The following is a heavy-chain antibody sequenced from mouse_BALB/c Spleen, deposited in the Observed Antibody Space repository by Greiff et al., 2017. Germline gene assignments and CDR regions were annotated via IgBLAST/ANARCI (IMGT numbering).Heavy chain of an antibody. D-gene: IGHD1-1*01. J-gene: IGHJ2*01. CDR2: ISSGGGST. Sequence: EVKLMESGGGLVQPGGSRKLSCAASGFTFSSFGMHWVRQAPEKGLEWVAYISSGGGSTYYPDTVKGRFTISRDNAKNTLYLQMSSLKSEDTAMYYCARNPLRYFDYWGQGTTLTVSS. CDR3: ARNPLRYFDY. V-gene: IGHV5-17*03. CDR1: GFTFSSFG.